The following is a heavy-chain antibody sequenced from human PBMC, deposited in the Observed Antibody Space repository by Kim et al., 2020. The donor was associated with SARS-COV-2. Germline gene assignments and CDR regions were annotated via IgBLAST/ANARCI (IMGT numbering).Heavy chain of an antibody. Sequence: GGSLRLSCAASGFTFSSYSMNWVRQAPGKGLEWVSYISSSSSTIYYADSVKGRFTISRDNAKNSLYLQMNSLRDEDTAVYYCAREDRYSYSYGYFTFDYWGQGTLVTVSS. J-gene: IGHJ4*02. CDR2: ISSSSSTI. D-gene: IGHD5-18*01. CDR1: GFTFSSYS. V-gene: IGHV3-48*02. CDR3: AREDRYSYSYGYFTFDY.